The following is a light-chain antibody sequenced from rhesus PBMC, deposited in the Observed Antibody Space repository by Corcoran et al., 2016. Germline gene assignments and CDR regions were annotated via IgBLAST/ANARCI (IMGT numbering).Light chain of an antibody. CDR1: QGISTY. V-gene: IGKV1-43*01. Sequence: DIQMTQSPSSLSASAGDRVTITCRASQGISTYLNWYQQKPGKAPKRLIYAATSLESGVQSRFSGSGSVTEFTLPISSLQPEEFATYYCLQYNSNPRTFGQGTKVEIK. J-gene: IGKJ1*01. CDR3: LQYNSNPRT. CDR2: AAT.